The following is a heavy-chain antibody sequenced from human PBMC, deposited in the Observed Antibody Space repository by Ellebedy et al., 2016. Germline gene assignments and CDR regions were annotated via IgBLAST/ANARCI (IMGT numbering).Heavy chain of an antibody. CDR3: ASPANYYYFDY. CDR2: IYHRGSS. D-gene: IGHD2-8*01. Sequence: SETLSLTCTVSGGSISSTSYYWAWVRQPPGKGLEWIGGIYHRGSSYSNPSRKSRVTISVDTSKNQFSLRLSSVTAADTAVYYCASPANYYYFDYWGQGTLVTVSS. CDR1: GGSISSTSYY. V-gene: IGHV4-39*07. J-gene: IGHJ4*02.